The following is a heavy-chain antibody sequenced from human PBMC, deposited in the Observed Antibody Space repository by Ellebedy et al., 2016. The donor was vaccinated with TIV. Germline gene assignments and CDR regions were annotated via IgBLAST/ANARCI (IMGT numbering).Heavy chain of an antibody. V-gene: IGHV3-21*01. CDR1: GFTFSRRC. Sequence: GGSLRLSCAGSGFTFSRRCMHWVRQAPGKGLEWVSSITSNSQYIDYGDSVKGRFTISRDNAKNSLFLQMDSLRAEDTALYFYATGRGEGGHPSFFDFWGQGTLVTVSA. D-gene: IGHD3-10*01. CDR2: ITSNSQYI. CDR3: ATGRGEGGHPSFFDF. J-gene: IGHJ4*02.